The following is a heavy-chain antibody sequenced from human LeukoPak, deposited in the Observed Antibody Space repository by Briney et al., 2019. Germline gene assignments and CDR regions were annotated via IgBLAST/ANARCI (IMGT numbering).Heavy chain of an antibody. Sequence: QPGGSLRLSCAASGFTFSSYGMSWVRQAPGKGLEWVSAISGSGGSTYYADSVKGRFTISRDNSKNTLYLQMNSLRAEDTAVYYCAKGLTHFSIDPPDGVFDYWGQGTLVTVSS. V-gene: IGHV3-23*01. CDR2: ISGSGGST. CDR3: AKGLTHFSIDPPDGVFDY. J-gene: IGHJ4*02. D-gene: IGHD2-21*01. CDR1: GFTFSSYG.